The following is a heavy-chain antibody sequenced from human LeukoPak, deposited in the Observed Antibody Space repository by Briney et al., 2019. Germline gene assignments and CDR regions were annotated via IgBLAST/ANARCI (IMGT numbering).Heavy chain of an antibody. Sequence: SETLSLTCTVSGGSISSSSYYWGWIRQPPGKGLEWIGSIYYSGSTYYNPSLKSRVTISVDTSKNQFSLKLSSVTAADTAVYYCARSRDDYGDPWDAFDIWGQGTMVTVSS. D-gene: IGHD4-17*01. CDR3: ARSRDDYGDPWDAFDI. J-gene: IGHJ3*02. V-gene: IGHV4-39*01. CDR1: GGSISSSSYY. CDR2: IYYSGST.